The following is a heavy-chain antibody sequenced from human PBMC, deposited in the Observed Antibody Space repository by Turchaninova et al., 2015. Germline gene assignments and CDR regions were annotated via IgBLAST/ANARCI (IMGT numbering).Heavy chain of an antibody. J-gene: IGHJ3*02. Sequence: QITLKESGPTVVKPTQTLTLTCAFSGFSLSTSGVGVGWIRQPPGKALEWLALICWDDDRLYNPSLKPRLSITKDTSKKQVVLTLPNMDPVDTATYVCAHRGLMYAFDMWGPGTMVTVSS. CDR2: ICWDDDR. V-gene: IGHV2-5*02. D-gene: IGHD3-16*01. CDR3: AHRGLMYAFDM. CDR1: GFSLSTSGVG.